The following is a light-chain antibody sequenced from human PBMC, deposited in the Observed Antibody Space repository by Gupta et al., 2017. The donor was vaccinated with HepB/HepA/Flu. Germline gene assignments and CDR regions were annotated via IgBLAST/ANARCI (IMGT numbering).Light chain of an antibody. CDR1: QSVSSN. J-gene: IGKJ4*01. CDR3: QQRSSWPPLT. Sequence: EIVLTQSPATLSLSPGERATLSCRASQSVSSNLAWYQQKPGQAPRLLIYDASSRATGIPVRFSGSGSGTDFTLTISSLEPEDFAVYDCQQRSSWPPLTFGGGTKVEMK. V-gene: IGKV3-11*01. CDR2: DAS.